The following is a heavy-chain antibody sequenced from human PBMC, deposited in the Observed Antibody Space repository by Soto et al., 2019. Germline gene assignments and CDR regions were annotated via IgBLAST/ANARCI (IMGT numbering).Heavy chain of an antibody. CDR2: IYYSGST. Sequence: SETLSLTCTVSGGSISSYYWSWIRQPPGKGLEWIGYIYYSGSTNYNPSLKSRVTISVDTSKNQFSLKLSSVTAADTAVYYCARGYGSGSYLYYYYDSEGAFDIWGQGTMVTVSS. CDR3: ARGYGSGSYLYYYYDSEGAFDI. J-gene: IGHJ3*02. V-gene: IGHV4-59*01. D-gene: IGHD3-10*01. CDR1: GGSISSYY.